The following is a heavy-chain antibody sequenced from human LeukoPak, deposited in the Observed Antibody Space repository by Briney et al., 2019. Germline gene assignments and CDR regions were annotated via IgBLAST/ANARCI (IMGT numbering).Heavy chain of an antibody. CDR1: GFTFSSFG. D-gene: IGHD3-10*01. J-gene: IGHJ4*02. CDR2: IWYDGSNK. Sequence: GGSLRLSCAASGFTFSSFGMHWVRQDPGKGLEWVAVIWYDGSNKNHADSVKGRFSISRDNSKNTLYLQMNSLRAEDTAVYYCARDRGAGRNGYDYWGQGTLVTVSS. V-gene: IGHV3-33*01. CDR3: ARDRGAGRNGYDY.